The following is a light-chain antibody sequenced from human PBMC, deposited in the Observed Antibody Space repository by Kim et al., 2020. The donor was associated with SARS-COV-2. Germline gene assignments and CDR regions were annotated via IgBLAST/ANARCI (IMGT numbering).Light chain of an antibody. CDR1: SSNIGSNY. CDR3: AAWDDSLSGRV. Sequence: ELTQPPSASGTPGQRVTISCSGSSSNIGSNYVYWYQQLPGTAPKLLISRNNQRPSGVPDRFAGSKSGTSASLAISGLRSEDEADYYCAAWDDSLSGRVFGGGTQLTVL. CDR2: RNN. J-gene: IGLJ3*02. V-gene: IGLV1-47*01.